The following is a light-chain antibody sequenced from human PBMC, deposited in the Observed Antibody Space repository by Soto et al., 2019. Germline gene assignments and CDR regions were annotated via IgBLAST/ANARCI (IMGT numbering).Light chain of an antibody. CDR3: SSYTSSSTVV. Sequence: QSALTQPASVSGSPGQSITISCTGTSSDVGGYNYVSWYQQHPGKSPKLMIFDVTNRPSGVSNRFSGSKSGNTASLTISGLQAEYEAAYYCSSYTSSSTVVFGGGTKLTVL. J-gene: IGLJ3*02. V-gene: IGLV2-14*01. CDR1: SSDVGGYNY. CDR2: DVT.